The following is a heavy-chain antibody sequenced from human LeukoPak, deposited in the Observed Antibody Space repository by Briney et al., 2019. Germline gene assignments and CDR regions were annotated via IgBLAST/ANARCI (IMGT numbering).Heavy chain of an antibody. V-gene: IGHV3-23*01. CDR1: GFTFSSYA. J-gene: IGHJ6*04. D-gene: IGHD3-10*02. Sequence: GGSLRLSCAASGFTFSSYAMSWVRQAPGKGLEWVSAISGSGGSTYYADSVKGRFTISRDNAKNSLYPQMNSLRAEDTAVYYCAELGITMIGGVWGKGTTVTISS. CDR3: AELGITMIGGV. CDR2: ISGSGGST.